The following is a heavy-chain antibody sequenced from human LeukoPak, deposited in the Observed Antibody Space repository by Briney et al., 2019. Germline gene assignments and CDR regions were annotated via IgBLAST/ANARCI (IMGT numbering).Heavy chain of an antibody. CDR3: ARLSSSWSEAFDY. J-gene: IGHJ4*02. CDR2: IYSGGTT. Sequence: PGGSLRLSCAASGFTFSSYSMNWVRQAPGKGLGWVSVIYSGGTTYYADSVKGRFTISRDNCENTLYLQMDSLRAADTAVYYCARLSSSWSEAFDYWGQGTLVTVSS. V-gene: IGHV3-66*04. CDR1: GFTFSSYS. D-gene: IGHD6-13*01.